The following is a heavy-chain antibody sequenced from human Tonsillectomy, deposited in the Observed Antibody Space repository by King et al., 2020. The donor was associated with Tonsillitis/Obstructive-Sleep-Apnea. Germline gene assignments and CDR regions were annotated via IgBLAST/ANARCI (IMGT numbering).Heavy chain of an antibody. CDR2: IKHDGGGE. D-gene: IGHD6-19*01. CDR1: GFTFSSYW. Sequence: VQLVESGGGLVQPGGSLRLSCAASGFTFSSYWVSWVRQAPGKGLEWVANIKHDGGGEYYVDSVKGRFTLSRDNAKNSLYLQMNSLRAEDTDVYYCARDGGSSGRIFDYWGQGTLVTVSS. V-gene: IGHV3-7*03. CDR3: ARDGGSSGRIFDY. J-gene: IGHJ4*02.